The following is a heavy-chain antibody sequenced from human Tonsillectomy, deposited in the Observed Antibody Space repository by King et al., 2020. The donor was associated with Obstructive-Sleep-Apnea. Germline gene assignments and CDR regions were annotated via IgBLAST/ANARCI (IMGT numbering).Heavy chain of an antibody. Sequence: VQLVESGAEVKKPGASVKVSCKASGYTFTSYGITWVRQAPGQGLEWMGWISAYTGNTNYAQKLKGRVTITTDTSTRTAYMELRSLRSDDTAVYYCARGQIAAAFFDYWGQGTLVTVSS. D-gene: IGHD6-13*01. CDR1: GYTFTSYG. V-gene: IGHV1-18*01. J-gene: IGHJ4*02. CDR2: ISAYTGNT. CDR3: ARGQIAAAFFDY.